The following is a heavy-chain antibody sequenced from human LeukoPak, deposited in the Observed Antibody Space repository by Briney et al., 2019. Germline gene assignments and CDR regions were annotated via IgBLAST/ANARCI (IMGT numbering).Heavy chain of an antibody. D-gene: IGHD3-10*01. CDR1: GGSISSYY. CDR3: ARHLLYYYGSGSQGWFDP. CDR2: IYYSGST. Sequence: SETLSLTCTVSGGSISSYYWSWIRQPPGKGLEWIGYIYYSGSTNYNPSLKSRVTISVDTSKNQFSLKLSSVTAADTAVYYCARHLLYYYGSGSQGWFDPWGQGTLVTVSS. V-gene: IGHV4-59*08. J-gene: IGHJ5*02.